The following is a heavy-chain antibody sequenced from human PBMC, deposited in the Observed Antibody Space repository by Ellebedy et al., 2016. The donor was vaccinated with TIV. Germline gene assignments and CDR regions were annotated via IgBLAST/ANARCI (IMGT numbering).Heavy chain of an antibody. J-gene: IGHJ4*02. D-gene: IGHD3-3*01. CDR3: ARGPQNDDFWSGYYIEVLYFDY. CDR2: ISWNSGSI. V-gene: IGHV3-9*01. CDR1: GFTFDDYA. Sequence: SLKISXAASGFTFDDYAMHWVRQAPGKGLEWVSGISWNSGSIGYADSVKGRFTISRDNAKNSLYLQMNSLRAEDTALYYCARGPQNDDFWSGYYIEVLYFDYWGQGTLVTVSS.